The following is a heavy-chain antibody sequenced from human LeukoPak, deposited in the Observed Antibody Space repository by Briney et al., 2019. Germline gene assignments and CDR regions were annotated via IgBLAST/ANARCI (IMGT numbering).Heavy chain of an antibody. CDR3: ARDSDFDRSVYYPYYSYYYIMDV. CDR1: RFTFSSYS. Sequence: PGGSLRLSCAASRFTFSSYSMYWVRQAPGKGLEWVSSISSSSSYIYYADSVKGRFTISRDNAKNSLFLQMNSLRAGDTAVYYCARDSDFDRSVYYPYYSYYYIMDVWGQGTTVTVSS. V-gene: IGHV3-21*01. CDR2: ISSSSSYI. D-gene: IGHD3-22*01. J-gene: IGHJ6*02.